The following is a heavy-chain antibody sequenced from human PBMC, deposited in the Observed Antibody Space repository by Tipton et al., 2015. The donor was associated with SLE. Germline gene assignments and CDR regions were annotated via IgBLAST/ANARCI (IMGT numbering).Heavy chain of an antibody. V-gene: IGHV4-59*08. CDR2: IYHTGIS. CDR3: ARHPYSFDLDAFDI. CDR1: GGSIGSHY. Sequence: TLSLTCTVSGGSIGSHYWNWIRQAPGKGLDWAACIYHTGISNSNPSLKSRVTISLDKSKNQFSLKLSSVTAADTAVYYCARHPYSFDLDAFDIWGQGTMATVSS. J-gene: IGHJ3*02. D-gene: IGHD2-15*01.